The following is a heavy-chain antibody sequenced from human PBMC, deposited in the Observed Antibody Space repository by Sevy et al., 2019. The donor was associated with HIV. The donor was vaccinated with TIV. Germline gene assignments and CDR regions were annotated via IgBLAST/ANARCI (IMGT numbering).Heavy chain of an antibody. Sequence: GGSLRLSCAASGFTFSNAWMSWVRQAPGKGLEWVGRIKINTDGGTTDHAATVKGRFTNSSDNSKNTLDLQMISLKTEDTAVYYCTTHVGYCSGGSCYYFVGWGQGTLVTVSS. V-gene: IGHV3-15*01. D-gene: IGHD2-15*01. CDR3: TTHVGYCSGGSCYYFVG. CDR1: GFTFSNAW. J-gene: IGHJ4*02. CDR2: IKINTDGGTT.